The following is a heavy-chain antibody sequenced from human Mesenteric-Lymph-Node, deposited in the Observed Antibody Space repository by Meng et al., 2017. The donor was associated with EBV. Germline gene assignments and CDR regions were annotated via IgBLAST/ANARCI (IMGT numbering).Heavy chain of an antibody. CDR3: ARDRDAYNYYFDY. D-gene: IGHD5-24*01. CDR2: IIPLFGPP. V-gene: IGHV1-69*01. J-gene: IGHJ4*02. CDR1: GDTFSTYA. Sequence: VQLVRSGVEVTKPGSSVKVSCKASGDTFSTYAITWVRQAPGQGPGWMGGIIPLFGPPNYAQKFQGRVTIIADESTNTAYMELSSLRSEDTAVYYCARDRDAYNYYFDYWGQGTLVTVSS.